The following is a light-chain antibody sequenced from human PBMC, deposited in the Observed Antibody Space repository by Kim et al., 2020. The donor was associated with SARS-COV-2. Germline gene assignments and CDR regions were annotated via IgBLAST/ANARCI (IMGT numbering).Light chain of an antibody. J-gene: IGLJ3*02. CDR2: DVS. CDR3: CSYAGSYTWV. CDR1: SSDVGGYNY. V-gene: IGLV2-11*01. Sequence: GQSVTISCTGTSSDVGGYNYVSWYQQHPGKAPKLMIYDVSKRPSGVPDRFSGSKSGNTASLTISGLQAEDEADYYCCSYAGSYTWVFRGGTQLTVL.